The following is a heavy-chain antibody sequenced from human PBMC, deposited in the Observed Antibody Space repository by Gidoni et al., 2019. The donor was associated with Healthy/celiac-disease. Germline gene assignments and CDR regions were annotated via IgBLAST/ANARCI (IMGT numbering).Heavy chain of an antibody. J-gene: IGHJ4*02. V-gene: IGHV1-3*01. Sequence: QVQLVQSGAAVKKPGASVKVSCKASGYTFTSYAMHWVRQAPGQRLEWMGWINAGNGNTKYSQKFQGRVTITRDTSASTAYMELSSLRSEDTAVYYCARDRTVGATIGGDYWGQGTLVTVSS. D-gene: IGHD1-26*01. CDR1: GYTFTSYA. CDR2: INAGNGNT. CDR3: ARDRTVGATIGGDY.